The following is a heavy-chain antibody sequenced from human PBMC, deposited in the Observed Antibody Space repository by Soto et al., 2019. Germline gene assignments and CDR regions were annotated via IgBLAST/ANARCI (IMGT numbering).Heavy chain of an antibody. CDR1: GFTFSSYW. V-gene: IGHV3-7*01. Sequence: PGGSLRLSCAASGFTFSSYWMSWVRQAPGKELEWVANIKQDGSEKYYVDSVKGRFTISRDNAKNSLYLQMNSLRAEDTAVYYCARDTVSYGDYCYYYGMDVWGQGTTVTVSS. CDR2: IKQDGSEK. CDR3: ARDTVSYGDYCYYYGMDV. D-gene: IGHD4-17*01. J-gene: IGHJ6*02.